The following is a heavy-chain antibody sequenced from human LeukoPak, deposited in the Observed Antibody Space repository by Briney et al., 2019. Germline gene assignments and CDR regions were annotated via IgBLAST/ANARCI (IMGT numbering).Heavy chain of an antibody. V-gene: IGHV4-59*01. J-gene: IGHJ2*01. CDR1: GGSISSSY. Sequence: LETLSLTCTVSGGSISSSYWSGIRQPRGKGLEWIGYIYYSGSTNYNPSLKSRVTISVDTSKNQFSLKLSSVPAADTAVYYCARGLDYSDTSGFWGYWYFDLWGRGTLVTVSP. CDR2: IYYSGST. D-gene: IGHD3-22*01. CDR3: ARGLDYSDTSGFWGYWYFDL.